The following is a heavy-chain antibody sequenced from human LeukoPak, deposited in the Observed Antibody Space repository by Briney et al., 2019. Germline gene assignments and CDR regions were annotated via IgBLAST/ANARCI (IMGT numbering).Heavy chain of an antibody. CDR2: IRSDGTNK. CDR3: AKDHLPDF. V-gene: IGHV3-30*02. J-gene: IGHJ4*02. Sequence: GGSLRLSCTVSGFNFGDFAMSWVRQTPGKGLEWLTFIRSDGTNKYYADSVKGRFTISRDNSKNTLYLQMNSLRADDTAVYYCAKDHLPDFWGQGTLVTVSS. CDR1: GFNFGDFA.